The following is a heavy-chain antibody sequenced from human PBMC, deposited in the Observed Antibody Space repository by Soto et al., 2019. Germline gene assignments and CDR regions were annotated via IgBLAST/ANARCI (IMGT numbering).Heavy chain of an antibody. CDR3: ARANSGWYGPFDY. CDR2: ISSNVVNT. V-gene: IGHV3-64*01. CDR1: GFTFSSFP. Sequence: GGSLRLSCAASGFTFSSFPMHWVRQAPGKGLEYVSAISSNVVNTYSANSVKGRFTISRDNSKNTLYLQMGSLRAEDMAVYYCARANSGWYGPFDYWGQGTLVTVSS. D-gene: IGHD6-19*01. J-gene: IGHJ4*02.